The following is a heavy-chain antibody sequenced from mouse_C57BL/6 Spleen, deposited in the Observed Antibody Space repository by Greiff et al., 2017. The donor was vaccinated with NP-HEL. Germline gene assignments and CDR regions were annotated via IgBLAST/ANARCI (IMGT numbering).Heavy chain of an antibody. CDR2: ISSGSSTI. CDR1: GFTFSDYG. V-gene: IGHV5-17*01. CDR3: AQGEGNYAWFAY. J-gene: IGHJ3*01. D-gene: IGHD2-1*01. Sequence: EVMLVESGGGLVKPGGSLKLSCAASGFTFSDYGMHWVRQAPEKGLEWVAYISSGSSTIYYADTVKGRFTISRDNAKNILFLQMTSLRSEDTAMDYCAQGEGNYAWFAYWGQGTLVTVSA.